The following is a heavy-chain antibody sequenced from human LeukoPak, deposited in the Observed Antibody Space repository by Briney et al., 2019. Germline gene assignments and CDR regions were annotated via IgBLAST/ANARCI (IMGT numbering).Heavy chain of an antibody. V-gene: IGHV3-48*03. CDR3: AELGITMIGGV. CDR1: GFTFSSYE. Sequence: RPGGSLRLSCAASGFTFSSYEMNWVRQALGKGLEWVSYISSSGSTIYYADSVKGRFTISRDNAKNSLYLQMNSLRAEDTAVYYCAELGITMIGGVWGKGTTVTVSS. CDR2: ISSSGSTI. J-gene: IGHJ6*04. D-gene: IGHD3-10*02.